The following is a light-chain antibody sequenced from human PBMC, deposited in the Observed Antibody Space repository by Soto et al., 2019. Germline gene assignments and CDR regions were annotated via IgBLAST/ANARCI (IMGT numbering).Light chain of an antibody. CDR3: QQYNNWPLT. Sequence: EIVLTQSPATLSSFPGDRFTLSCRASQYINTRLAWYQHRPGQAPRLLIYQTSIRAAGIPARFSASGSGTEFTLTISSLQSEDFAVYYCQQYNNWPLTFGQGTRLEIK. V-gene: IGKV3D-15*01. J-gene: IGKJ5*01. CDR2: QTS. CDR1: QYINTR.